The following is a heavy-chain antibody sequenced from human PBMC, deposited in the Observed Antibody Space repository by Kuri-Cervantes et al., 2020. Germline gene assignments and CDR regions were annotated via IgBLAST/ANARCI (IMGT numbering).Heavy chain of an antibody. CDR3: ARDRIAVAGYFDY. D-gene: IGHD6-19*01. V-gene: IGHV1-69*04. CDR1: GGTFSSYA. CDR2: IIPILGIA. Sequence: SVKVSCKASGGTFSSYAISWVRQAPGQGREWMGRIIPILGIANYAQKFQGRVTITADKSTSTAYMELSSLRSEDTAVYYCARDRIAVAGYFDYWGQGTLVTVSS. J-gene: IGHJ4*02.